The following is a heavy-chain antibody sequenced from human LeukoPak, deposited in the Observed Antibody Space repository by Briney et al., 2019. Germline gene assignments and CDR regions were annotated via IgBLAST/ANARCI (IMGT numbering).Heavy chain of an antibody. CDR1: GFTFSSYS. CDR3: ARDWGGYCSGGSCYSLATGWFDP. J-gene: IGHJ5*02. V-gene: IGHV3-21*01. Sequence: GGSLRLSCAASGFTFSSYSMNWVRQAPGKGLEWVSSISSSSSYIYYADSVKGRFTISRDNAKNSLYLQMNSRRAEDTAVYYCARDWGGYCSGGSCYSLATGWFDPWGQGTLVTVSS. D-gene: IGHD2-15*01. CDR2: ISSSSSYI.